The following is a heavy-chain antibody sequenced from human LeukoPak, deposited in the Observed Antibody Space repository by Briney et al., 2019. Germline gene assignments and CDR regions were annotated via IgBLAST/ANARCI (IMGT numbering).Heavy chain of an antibody. V-gene: IGHV1-18*01. CDR3: ARGVTVTDEYYFDY. CDR1: GYTFASYG. D-gene: IGHD4-17*01. Sequence: ASVTVSFKSSGYTFASYGISWVRQAPGQGLEWMGWISTYNGNTYYAHKFQGRVTLTTDTSTSTAYMELRSLRSDDTAVYYCARGVTVTDEYYFDYWGQGTLVTVSS. CDR2: ISTYNGNT. J-gene: IGHJ4*02.